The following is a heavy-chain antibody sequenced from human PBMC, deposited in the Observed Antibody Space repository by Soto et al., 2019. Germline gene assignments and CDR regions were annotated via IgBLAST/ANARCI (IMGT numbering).Heavy chain of an antibody. CDR1: GYTFTSYD. V-gene: IGHV1-8*01. CDR2: MNPNSGNT. CDR3: ARGRDNWNSDAFDI. D-gene: IGHD1-7*01. Sequence: GASLKGSWKASGYTFTSYDINWVRQATGQGLEWMGWMNPNSGNTGYAQKFQGRVTMTRNTSISTAYMELSSLRSEDTAVYYCARGRDNWNSDAFDIWGQGTMVTVSS. J-gene: IGHJ3*02.